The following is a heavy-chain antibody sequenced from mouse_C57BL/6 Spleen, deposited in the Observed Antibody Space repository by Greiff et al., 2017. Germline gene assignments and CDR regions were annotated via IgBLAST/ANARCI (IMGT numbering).Heavy chain of an antibody. J-gene: IGHJ3*01. CDR1: GFPLTSYG. V-gene: IGHV2-2*01. CDR2: IWSGGST. D-gene: IGHD2-4*01. CDR3: ARGNDYLWFAV. Sequence: QVQLQQSGPGLVQPSQSLSITCTVSGFPLTSYGVHWVRPSPGRGLAWLGVIWSGGSTDYNAAFISRLSISKDNSKRQVCFKMNGLEADDTARNDCARGNDYLWFAVWGTGTLVTVSA.